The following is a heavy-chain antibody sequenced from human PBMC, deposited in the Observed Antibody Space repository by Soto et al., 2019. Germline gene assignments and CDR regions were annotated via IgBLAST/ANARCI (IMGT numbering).Heavy chain of an antibody. J-gene: IGHJ4*02. D-gene: IGHD5-12*01. CDR2: INHSGST. V-gene: IGHV4-34*01. CDR3: ARVSGWLRLGGVDY. CDR1: GGSFSGYY. Sequence: QVQLQQWGAGLLKPSETLSLTCAVYGGSFSGYYWSWIRQPPGKGLEWIGEINHSGSTNYNPSLKSRVTISVDTSKNQFSLKLSSVTAADTAVYYCARVSGWLRLGGVDYWGQGTLVTVSS.